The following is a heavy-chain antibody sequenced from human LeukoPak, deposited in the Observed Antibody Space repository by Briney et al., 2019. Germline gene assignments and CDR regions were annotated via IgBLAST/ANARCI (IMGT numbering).Heavy chain of an antibody. CDR2: IYYSGST. V-gene: IGHV4-59*02. J-gene: IGHJ4*02. Sequence: PAETLSLTCTVSGVSVSSYYWSWIRQPPGKGLEWIGYIYYSGSTNYNPSLKSRVTISVDTSKNQFSLKLSSVTAADTAVYYCARASYYYGLWGQGTLVTVSS. CDR1: GVSVSSYY. CDR3: ARASYYYGL. D-gene: IGHD3-10*01.